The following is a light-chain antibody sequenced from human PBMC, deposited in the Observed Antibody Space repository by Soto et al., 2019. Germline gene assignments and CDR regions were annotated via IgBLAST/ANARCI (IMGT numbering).Light chain of an antibody. CDR1: SSDVGGYNY. CDR2: DVS. V-gene: IGLV2-14*01. CDR3: SSYTSSSL. J-gene: IGLJ1*01. Sequence: QSALTQRASVSGSPGQSITISCTGTSSDVGGYNYVSWYQQHPGKAPKLMIYDVSNRPSGVSNRFSGSKSGNTASLTISGLQAEDEADYYCSSYTSSSLLGTGTKLTVL.